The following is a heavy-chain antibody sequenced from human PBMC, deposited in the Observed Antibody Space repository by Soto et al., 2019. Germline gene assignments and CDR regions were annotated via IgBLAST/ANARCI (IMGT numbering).Heavy chain of an antibody. CDR3: ARHRSRDSYYYDSSGYPYYFDY. CDR2: IYYCGST. Sequence: SVTLSLTCTVSGGSISSSSYYWGWIRQPPGKGLEWIGRIYYCGSTYYNPSLKCRVTISVDTSKNQFSLKLSSVTAADTAVYYCARHRSRDSYYYDSSGYPYYFDYWGQGTLVTVSS. D-gene: IGHD3-22*01. V-gene: IGHV4-39*01. J-gene: IGHJ4*02. CDR1: GGSISSSSYY.